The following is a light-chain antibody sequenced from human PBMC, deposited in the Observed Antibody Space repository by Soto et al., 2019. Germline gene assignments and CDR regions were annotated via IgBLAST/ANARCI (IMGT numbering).Light chain of an antibody. Sequence: QSALTQPPSASGSPGQSVTISCTGTSRDLGGYDFVSWYQQHPGKAPKLLIYDVMKRPSGVPDRFSGSKSGNTASLTVSGLQTDDEADYYCSSYGGSNNLLFGGGTKLTVL. CDR3: SSYGGSNNLL. J-gene: IGLJ2*01. CDR2: DVM. V-gene: IGLV2-8*01. CDR1: SRDLGGYDF.